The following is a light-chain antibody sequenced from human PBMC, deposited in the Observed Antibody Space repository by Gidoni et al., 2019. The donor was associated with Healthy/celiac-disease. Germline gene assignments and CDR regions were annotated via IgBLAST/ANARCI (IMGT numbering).Light chain of an antibody. CDR2: DDS. CDR3: QVWDSSSDHVV. V-gene: IGLV3-21*02. Sequence: SYVLPPPPPVSVAPGQTARIPCGGNNIGSKSVHWYQQKPGQAPVLVVYDDSDRPSGIPERFSGSNSGNTATLTISRVEAGDEADYYCQVWDSSSDHVVFGGGTKLTVL. J-gene: IGLJ2*01. CDR1: NIGSKS.